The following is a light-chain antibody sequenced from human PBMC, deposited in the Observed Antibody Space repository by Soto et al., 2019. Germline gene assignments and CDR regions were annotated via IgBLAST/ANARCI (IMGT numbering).Light chain of an antibody. J-gene: IGKJ2*01. Sequence: EIVMTQSRATLSVSPGERATLSCRASQSVSSSLAWYQQKPGQAPRLLIYGAYTRATGIPARFSGSGSGTEFTLTISSLPSEDFAVYYCQQYNNWYTFGQGTKLEIK. CDR3: QQYNNWYT. CDR1: QSVSSS. CDR2: GAY. V-gene: IGKV3D-15*01.